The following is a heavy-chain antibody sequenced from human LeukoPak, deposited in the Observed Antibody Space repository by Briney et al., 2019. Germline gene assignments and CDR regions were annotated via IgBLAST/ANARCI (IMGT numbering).Heavy chain of an antibody. CDR3: ARFSVAVAGTGPAFDY. CDR2: IIPSFGTA. D-gene: IGHD6-19*01. J-gene: IGHJ4*02. Sequence: SVKVSCKASGGTFSSYAISWVRQAPGQGLEWMGGIIPSFGTANYAQKFPGRVTITTDESKSTAYMELSSLRSENTGVYYCARFSVAVAGTGPAFDYWGQGTLVTVSS. V-gene: IGHV1-69*05. CDR1: GGTFSSYA.